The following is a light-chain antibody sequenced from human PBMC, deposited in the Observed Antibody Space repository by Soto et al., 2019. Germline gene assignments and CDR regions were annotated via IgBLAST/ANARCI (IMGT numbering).Light chain of an antibody. CDR2: GAS. J-gene: IGKJ1*01. V-gene: IGKV3-15*01. CDR3: QQYKNWRT. Sequence: IVMTHSPVTLSLSPVDRATLSCRASQSIDSKLAWYQQRPGQSPRRLIYGASTRAAGIPARFSGSGSGTEFTLTISGLKSEDFGVYYCQQYKNWRTFGQGTKVDIK. CDR1: QSIDSK.